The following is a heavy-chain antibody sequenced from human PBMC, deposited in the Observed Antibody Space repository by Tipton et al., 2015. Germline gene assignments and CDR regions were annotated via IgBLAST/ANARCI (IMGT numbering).Heavy chain of an antibody. J-gene: IGHJ6*02. CDR1: GYTFSDYW. V-gene: IGHV5-51*01. CDR3: AREYYDYYGMDV. Sequence: QSGPEVKKPGESLKISCKSSGYTFSDYWIGWVRQMPGKGLEWMGMIYPDDSDTRYSPSFQGQVTISADKSISTAYLQWSSLKASDTAMYYCAREYYDYYGMDVWGQGTTVTVSS. CDR2: IYPDDSDT.